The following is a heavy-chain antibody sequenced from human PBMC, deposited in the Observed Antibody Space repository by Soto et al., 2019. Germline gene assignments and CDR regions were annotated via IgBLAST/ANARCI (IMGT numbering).Heavy chain of an antibody. J-gene: IGHJ4*02. CDR2: ISGYNGNT. CDR1: GYTFTSYA. Sequence: QVQLVQSGAEVKKPGASVKVSCKASGYTFTSYAISWVRQAPGQGLEWMGWISGYNGNTNYAQKFQGRVTMTTDTSTSTAYIELRSLRSDDTSVYYCARDAPPADYWGQGTLVTVSS. V-gene: IGHV1-18*01. CDR3: ARDAPPADY.